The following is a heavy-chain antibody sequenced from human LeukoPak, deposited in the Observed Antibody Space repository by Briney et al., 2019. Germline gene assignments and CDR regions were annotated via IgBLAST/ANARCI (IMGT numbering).Heavy chain of an antibody. D-gene: IGHD1-7*01. V-gene: IGHV1-18*01. J-gene: IGHJ5*02. CDR1: GYTFTSYG. CDR3: ARVAKSGAWNYGRNWFDP. Sequence: ASVKVSCKASGYTFTSYGISWVRQAPGQGLEWMGWISAYNGNTNYAQKLRGRVTMTTDTSTSTAYMELRSLRSDDTAVYYCARVAKSGAWNYGRNWFDPWGQGTLVTVSS. CDR2: ISAYNGNT.